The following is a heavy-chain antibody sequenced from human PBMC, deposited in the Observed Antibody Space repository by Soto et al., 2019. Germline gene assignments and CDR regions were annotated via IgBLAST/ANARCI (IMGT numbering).Heavy chain of an antibody. Sequence: SKTLSLTCTVSGGSISSSSYYWGWIRQPPGKGLEWIGSIYYSGSTYYNPSLKSRVTISVDTSKNQFSLKLSSVTAADTAVYYCARRYSFYDFWSGPPNWFDPWGQGTLVTVSS. D-gene: IGHD3-3*01. J-gene: IGHJ5*02. CDR1: GGSISSSSYY. CDR3: ARRYSFYDFWSGPPNWFDP. CDR2: IYYSGST. V-gene: IGHV4-39*01.